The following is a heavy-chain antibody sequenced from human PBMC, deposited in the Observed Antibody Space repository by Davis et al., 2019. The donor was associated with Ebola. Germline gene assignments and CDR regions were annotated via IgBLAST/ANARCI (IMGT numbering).Heavy chain of an antibody. J-gene: IGHJ4*02. Sequence: PSETLSPTFPASGSTFTTNWMSWVRQAPGKGLEWVATIKPDGSDKYFVDSVKGRFTISRDNAKSSLYLQMNSLRVEDTALYYCAKGARWGQGTLVTVSS. D-gene: IGHD5-12*01. CDR1: GSTFTTNW. CDR3: AKGAR. CDR2: IKPDGSDK. V-gene: IGHV3-7*03.